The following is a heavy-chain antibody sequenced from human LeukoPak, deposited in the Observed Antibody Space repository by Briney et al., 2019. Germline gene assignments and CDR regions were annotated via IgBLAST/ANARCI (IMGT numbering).Heavy chain of an antibody. CDR3: ARASESYYYMDV. V-gene: IGHV3-23*01. CDR2: ISGSGGST. Sequence: GGSLRRSCAASGFTCSSYAMSWVRQAPGKGLEWVSAISGSGGSTYYADSVKGRFTISRDNSKNTLYLQMNSLRAEDTAVYYCARASESYYYMDVWGKGTTVTVSS. CDR1: GFTCSSYA. J-gene: IGHJ6*03.